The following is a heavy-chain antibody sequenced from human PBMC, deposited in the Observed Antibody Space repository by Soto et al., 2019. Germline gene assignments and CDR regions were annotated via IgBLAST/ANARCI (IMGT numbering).Heavy chain of an antibody. Sequence: QVQLQESGPGLVKPSETLSLTCTVSGGSISDYYWSWIRQPPGKGLEWIGDIYYSGSTNYNPSLKSRVTISVDTSKNQFSLNLSSVTAADTAVYYCARGSVDYEWGQGTMVTVSS. D-gene: IGHD4-17*01. CDR1: GGSISDYY. J-gene: IGHJ3*01. V-gene: IGHV4-59*08. CDR3: ARGSVDYE. CDR2: IYYSGST.